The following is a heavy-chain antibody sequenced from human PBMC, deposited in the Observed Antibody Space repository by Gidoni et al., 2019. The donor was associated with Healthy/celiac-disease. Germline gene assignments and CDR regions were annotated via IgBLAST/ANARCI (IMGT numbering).Heavy chain of an antibody. V-gene: IGHV1-46*03. J-gene: IGHJ3*02. CDR2: INPSGGST. CDR1: GYTFTSYY. Sequence: QVQLVQSGAEVKKPGASVKVSCKASGYTFTSYYMHWVRQAPGQGLEWMGIINPSGGSTSYAQKFQGRVTMTRDTSTSTVYMELSSLRSEDTAVYYCASSILVGATNHDAFDIWGQGTMVTVSS. D-gene: IGHD1-26*01. CDR3: ASSILVGATNHDAFDI.